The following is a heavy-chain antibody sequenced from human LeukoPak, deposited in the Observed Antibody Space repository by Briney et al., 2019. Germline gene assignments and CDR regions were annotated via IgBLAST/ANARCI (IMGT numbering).Heavy chain of an antibody. CDR3: ARLKNILTGYYYFDY. CDR1: GGSISSYY. CDR2: IYYSGST. Sequence: SETLSLTCTVSGGSISSYYWSWIRQPPGKGLERIGYIYYSGSTNYNPSLKSRVTISVDTSKNQFSLKLSSVTAADTAVYYCARLKNILTGYYYFDYWGQGTLVTVSS. J-gene: IGHJ4*02. D-gene: IGHD3-9*01. V-gene: IGHV4-59*08.